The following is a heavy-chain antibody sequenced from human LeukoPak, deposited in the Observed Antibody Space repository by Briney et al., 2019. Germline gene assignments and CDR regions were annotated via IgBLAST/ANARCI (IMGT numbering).Heavy chain of an antibody. CDR1: GGSISSYY. CDR3: ARAGVVTAPYFDY. V-gene: IGHV4-59*01. CDR2: IYYSGST. Sequence: SETLSLTCTVSGGSISSYYWSWIRQPPGKGLEWIGYIYYSGSTNYNPSLKSRVTISVETSKNQFSLKLGSVTAADTAVYYCARAGVVTAPYFDYWGQGTLVTVSS. J-gene: IGHJ4*02. D-gene: IGHD2-21*02.